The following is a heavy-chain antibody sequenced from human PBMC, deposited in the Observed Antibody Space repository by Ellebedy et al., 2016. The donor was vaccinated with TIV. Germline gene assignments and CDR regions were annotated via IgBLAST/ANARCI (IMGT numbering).Heavy chain of an antibody. CDR1: GYTFTSYG. CDR3: ARGASGSYYEESPLNFDY. J-gene: IGHJ4*02. V-gene: IGHV1-18*01. Sequence: ASVKVSXXASGYTFTSYGISWVRQAPGQGLEWMGWISAYNGNTNYAQKLQGRVTMTTDTSTSTAYMELRSLRSDDTAVYYCARGASGSYYEESPLNFDYWGQGTLVTVSS. CDR2: ISAYNGNT. D-gene: IGHD1-26*01.